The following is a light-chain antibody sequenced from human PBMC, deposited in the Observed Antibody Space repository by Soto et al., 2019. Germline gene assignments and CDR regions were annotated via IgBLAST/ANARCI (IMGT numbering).Light chain of an antibody. Sequence: QSALTQPASVSGSPGQSIAISCTGTSGDVGAYDYVSWYQQHPGKAPKLVIYDVSNRPSGVSDRFSGSKSGNTASLTISGLQAEDEADYYCGSYTTSSSVVFGGGTKVTVL. V-gene: IGLV2-14*01. CDR1: SGDVGAYDY. CDR3: GSYTTSSSVV. CDR2: DVS. J-gene: IGLJ3*02.